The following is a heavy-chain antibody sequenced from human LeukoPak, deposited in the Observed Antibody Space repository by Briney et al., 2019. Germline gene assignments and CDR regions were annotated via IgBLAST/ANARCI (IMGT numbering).Heavy chain of an antibody. D-gene: IGHD2-8*01. J-gene: IGHJ4*02. CDR2: ISGSGGST. CDR3: AKDRAGFYILVYAMV. V-gene: IGHV3-23*01. CDR1: GLTFSSYA. Sequence: PGGSLRLSCAASGLTFSSYAMSWVRQAPGKGLEWVSAISGSGGSTYYADSVKGRFTISRDNSKNTLYLQMNSLRAEDTAVYYCAKDRAGFYILVYAMVWGQGTLVTVSS.